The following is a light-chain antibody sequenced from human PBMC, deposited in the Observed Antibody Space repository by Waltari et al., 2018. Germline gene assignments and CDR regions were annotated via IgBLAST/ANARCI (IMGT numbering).Light chain of an antibody. V-gene: IGLV2-14*03. CDR2: DVT. CDR3: SSYPRTGTWL. CDR1: RIDSVNYDF. Sequence: QSALTQPASVSGSPGQSVTISCTGTRIDSVNYDFVSWYQQHPGKAPKLIIFDVTTRPSGVSNRFSGSKSGSTASLTISGLQAEDETDYFCSSYPRTGTWLFGGGTKLTVL. J-gene: IGLJ3*02.